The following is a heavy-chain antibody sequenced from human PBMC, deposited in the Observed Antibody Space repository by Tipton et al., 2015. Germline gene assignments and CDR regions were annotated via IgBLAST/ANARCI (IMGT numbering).Heavy chain of an antibody. D-gene: IGHD6-13*01. CDR3: ARHVPSSSSWYLSYHPNYGMDV. V-gene: IGHV4-39*01. CDR1: GASISGSSYY. CDR2: VHYSGTT. J-gene: IGHJ6*02. Sequence: TLSLTCSVSGASISGSSYYWGWIRRPPGKGLEWIGSVHYSGTTYYNSSLKSRVTISVDTSKNQFSLKLSFVTAADTAVYYCARHVPSSSSWYLSYHPNYGMDVWGQGTTVTVSS.